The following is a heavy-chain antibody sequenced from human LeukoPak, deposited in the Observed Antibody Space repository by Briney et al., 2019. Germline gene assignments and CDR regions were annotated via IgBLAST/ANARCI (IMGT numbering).Heavy chain of an antibody. CDR1: GGSISNYY. V-gene: IGHV4-59*08. CDR2: IYYSGTT. CDR3: ARHSGASPHYFDY. Sequence: SETVSHTCTVSGGSISNYYWSWIRQPPGKGLEWIGFIYYSGTTHYNPSLKSRVTMSVATSNNQFSLRLSSVTAADTAIYYCARHSGASPHYFDYWGQGGLVTVSS. D-gene: IGHD1-26*01. J-gene: IGHJ4*02.